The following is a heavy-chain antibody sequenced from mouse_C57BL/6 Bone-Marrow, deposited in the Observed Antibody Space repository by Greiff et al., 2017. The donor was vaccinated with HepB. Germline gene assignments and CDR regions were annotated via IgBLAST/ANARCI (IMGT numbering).Heavy chain of an antibody. CDR3: TRGRLGTEY. CDR2: ISSGGDYI. J-gene: IGHJ2*01. Sequence: EVMLVESGEGLVKPGGSLKLSCAASGFTFSSYAMSWVRQTPEKRLEWVAYISSGGDYIYYAETVKGRFTISRDNARNTLYLQMSSLKSEDTAMYYFTRGRLGTEYWGQGTTLTVSS. V-gene: IGHV5-9-1*02. CDR1: GFTFSSYA. D-gene: IGHD4-1*01.